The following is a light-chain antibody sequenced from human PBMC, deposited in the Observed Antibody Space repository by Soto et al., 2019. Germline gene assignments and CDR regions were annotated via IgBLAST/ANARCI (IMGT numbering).Light chain of an antibody. J-gene: IGLJ2*01. CDR3: QSYDSSLSGAGVV. CDR2: GTS. V-gene: IGLV1-40*01. Sequence: HSVLTQPHSVSGAPGQRVTISCTGSSSNIGAGYDVHGYQQLPGTAPKHLIYGTSNRPSGVPDRFSGSKYGTSASLAITGLQAEDEADYYCQSYDSSLSGAGVVFGGGTKLTVL. CDR1: SSNIGAGYD.